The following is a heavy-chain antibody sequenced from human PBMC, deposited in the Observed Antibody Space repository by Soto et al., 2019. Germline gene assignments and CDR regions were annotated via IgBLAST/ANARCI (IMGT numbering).Heavy chain of an antibody. CDR2: INPNSGGT. V-gene: IGHV1-2*04. CDR1: GYTFTGYY. D-gene: IGHD6-19*01. Sequence: ASVKVSCKASGYTFTGYYMHWVRQAPGQGLEWIGWINPNSGGTNYAQKFQGWVTMTRDTSISTAYMELSRLRSDDTAVYYCARGRVAGDLYYFDYWRQGTLVTVSS. CDR3: ARGRVAGDLYYFDY. J-gene: IGHJ4*02.